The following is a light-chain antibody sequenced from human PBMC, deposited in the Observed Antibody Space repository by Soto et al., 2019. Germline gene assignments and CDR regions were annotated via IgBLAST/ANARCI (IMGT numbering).Light chain of an antibody. V-gene: IGKV1-5*03. CDR2: KAS. Sequence: DIQMTQSPSTLSASVGDRVTITCRANQSIYDWLAWYQQKPGKAPKLLIYKASNLESGVPSRFSGSASGTEFTLTISSLQPDDFATYYCQQYNTYWTFGQGTKVEIK. CDR3: QQYNTYWT. J-gene: IGKJ1*01. CDR1: QSIYDW.